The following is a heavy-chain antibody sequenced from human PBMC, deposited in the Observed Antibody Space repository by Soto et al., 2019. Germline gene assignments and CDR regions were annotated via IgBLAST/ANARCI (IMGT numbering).Heavy chain of an antibody. CDR3: ARGQMGPTQDDAFDI. J-gene: IGHJ3*02. V-gene: IGHV1-8*01. CDR1: GYTFTSYD. Sequence: GAAAKVSCKASGYTFTSYDINWVRQATGQGLEWMGWMNPNSGNTGYAQKFQGRVTMTRNTSISTSYMELISLRSEDTAVYYCARGQMGPTQDDAFDIWGQGTMVNVSS. CDR2: MNPNSGNT.